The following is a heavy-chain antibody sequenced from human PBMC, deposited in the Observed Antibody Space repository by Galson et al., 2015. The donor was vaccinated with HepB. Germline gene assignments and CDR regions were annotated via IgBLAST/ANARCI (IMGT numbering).Heavy chain of an antibody. CDR3: ARDDKAGGWYYGMDV. CDR2: ISPASSDM. CDR1: GFTFSNYF. V-gene: IGHV3-21*01. D-gene: IGHD6-19*01. J-gene: IGHJ6*02. Sequence: SLRLSCAASGFTFSNYFMNWVRQAPGKGPEWVSSISPASSDMYYADSVKGRFTISRDNAKNSLYLQMNSLRAEDTAVYYCARDDKAGGWYYGMDVWGQGTTVTVFS.